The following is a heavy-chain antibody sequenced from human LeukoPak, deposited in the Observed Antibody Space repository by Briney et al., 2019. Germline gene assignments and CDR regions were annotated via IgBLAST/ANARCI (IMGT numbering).Heavy chain of an antibody. D-gene: IGHD3-22*01. Sequence: ASVKVSCKASGYTSTSYGISWVRQAPGQGLEWMGWISAYNGNTNYAQKLQGRVTMTTDTSTSTAYMELRSLRSDDTAVYYCARDRQYYYDSSGFDAFDIWGQGTMVTVSS. CDR2: ISAYNGNT. J-gene: IGHJ3*02. CDR1: GYTSTSYG. CDR3: ARDRQYYYDSSGFDAFDI. V-gene: IGHV1-18*01.